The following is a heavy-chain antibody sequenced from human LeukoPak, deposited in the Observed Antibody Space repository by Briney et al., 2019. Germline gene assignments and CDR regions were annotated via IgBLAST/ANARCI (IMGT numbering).Heavy chain of an antibody. V-gene: IGHV3-48*04. CDR3: ARDRGGSYSAIDY. D-gene: IGHD1-26*01. Sequence: GGSLRLSWAASGFTFSSYSMNWVRQAPGKGLGWVSFISSSSSTIYYADSVKGRFTISRDNAKNSLYLQMNSLRAEDTAVYYCARDRGGSYSAIDYWGQGTLVTVSS. J-gene: IGHJ4*02. CDR2: ISSSSSTI. CDR1: GFTFSSYS.